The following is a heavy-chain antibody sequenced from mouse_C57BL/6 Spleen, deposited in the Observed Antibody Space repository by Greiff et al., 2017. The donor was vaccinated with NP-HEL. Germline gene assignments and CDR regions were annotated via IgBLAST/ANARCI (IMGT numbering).Heavy chain of an antibody. CDR3: ARGHYYGSSLDWYFDV. V-gene: IGHV5-16*01. Sequence: EVMLVESEGGLVQPGSSMKLSCTASGFTFSDYYMAWVRQVPEKGLEWVANINYDGSSTYYLDSLKSRFIISRDNAKNILYLQMISLKSEDTATYYCARGHYYGSSLDWYFDVWGTGTTVTVSS. J-gene: IGHJ1*03. D-gene: IGHD1-1*01. CDR1: GFTFSDYY. CDR2: INYDGSST.